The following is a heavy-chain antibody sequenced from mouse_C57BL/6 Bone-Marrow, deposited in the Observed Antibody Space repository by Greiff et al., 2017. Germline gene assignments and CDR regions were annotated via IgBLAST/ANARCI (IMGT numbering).Heavy chain of an antibody. CDR1: GYTFTDYE. J-gene: IGHJ3*01. V-gene: IGHV1-15*01. D-gene: IGHD3-3*01. CDR2: IDPETGGT. Sequence: QVHVKQSGAELVRPGASVTLSCKASGYTFTDYEMHWVKQTPVHGLEWIGAIDPETGGTAYNQKFKGKAILTADKSSSTAYMELRSLTSEDSAVYYCTRWGPYWGQGTLVTVSA. CDR3: TRWGPY.